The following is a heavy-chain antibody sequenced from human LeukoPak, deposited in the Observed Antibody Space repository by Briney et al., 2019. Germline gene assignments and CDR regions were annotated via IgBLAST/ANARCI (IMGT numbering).Heavy chain of an antibody. V-gene: IGHV1-8*01. CDR2: MNPNSGNT. Sequence: ASVKVSCKASGYTFTSYDINWVRQATGQGLEWMGWMNPNSGNTGYAQKFQGRVTMTRNTSISTAYMELSSLRSEDTAVYYCARGTYYYGSGSYYATDYWGREPWSPSPQ. D-gene: IGHD3-10*01. J-gene: IGHJ4*02. CDR3: ARGTYYYGSGSYYATDY. CDR1: GYTFTSYD.